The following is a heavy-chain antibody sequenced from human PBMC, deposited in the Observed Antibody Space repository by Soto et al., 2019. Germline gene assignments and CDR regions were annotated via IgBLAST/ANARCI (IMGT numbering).Heavy chain of an antibody. D-gene: IGHD3-3*01. CDR2: IYSGGST. J-gene: IGHJ6*03. V-gene: IGHV3-53*04. CDR3: ARADFFGVVTSSYYYYYYMDV. Sequence: EVQLVESGGGLVQPGGSLRLSCAASGFTVSSNYMSWVRQAPGKGLEWVSVIYSGGSTYYADSVKGRFTISRHNSKNRLYLQMNSLRAEDTAVYYCARADFFGVVTSSYYYYYYMDVWGKGTTVTVSS. CDR1: GFTVSSNY.